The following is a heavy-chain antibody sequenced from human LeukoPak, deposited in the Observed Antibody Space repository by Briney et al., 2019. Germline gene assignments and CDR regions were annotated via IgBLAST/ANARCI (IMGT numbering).Heavy chain of an antibody. CDR2: IIPILGIA. CDR3: AREGFTRGIAVAGTQLFDP. Sequence: GASVKVSCKASGGTFSSYAISWVRQAPGQGLEWMGRIIPILGIANYAQKFQGRVTITADKSTSTAYMELSSLRSEDTAVYYCAREGFTRGIAVAGTQLFDPWGQGTLVTVSS. CDR1: GGTFSSYA. J-gene: IGHJ5*02. V-gene: IGHV1-69*04. D-gene: IGHD6-19*01.